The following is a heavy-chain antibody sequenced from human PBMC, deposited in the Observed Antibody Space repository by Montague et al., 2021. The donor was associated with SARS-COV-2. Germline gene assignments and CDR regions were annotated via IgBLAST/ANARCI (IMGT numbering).Heavy chain of an antibody. J-gene: IGHJ2*01. CDR3: AGHGEMATIVGWWFFDL. CDR1: GDSISSSNYS. D-gene: IGHD5-24*01. CDR2: LNYRTSS. V-gene: IGHV4-39*01. Sequence: SETLSLTCTVSGDSISSSNYSWSWLRQRPGQGLDWNVSLNYRTSSYSNLYLKSPVPISVDTSMNSFSLKLSSVTAADTAVCSCAGHGEMATIVGWWFFDLWGRGTLVTFSS.